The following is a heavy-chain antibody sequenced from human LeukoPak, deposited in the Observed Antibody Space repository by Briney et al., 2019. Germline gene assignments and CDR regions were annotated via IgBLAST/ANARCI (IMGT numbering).Heavy chain of an antibody. CDR1: GYTFSNYD. CDR3: ARDHYDVLTGYAYNAFDI. V-gene: IGHV1-18*01. J-gene: IGHJ3*02. Sequence: ASVKVSCKASGYTFSNYDINWVRQAPGQGLEWIGWISAYNANTNYAQKLQGRVTMTTDTSTSTAYMELRSLRSDDTAVYYCARDHYDVLTGYAYNAFDIWGQGTMDAVSS. D-gene: IGHD3-9*01. CDR2: ISAYNANT.